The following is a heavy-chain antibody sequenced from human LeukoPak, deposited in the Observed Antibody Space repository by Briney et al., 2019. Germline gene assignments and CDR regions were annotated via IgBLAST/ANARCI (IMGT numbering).Heavy chain of an antibody. J-gene: IGHJ4*02. CDR2: INHSGST. CDR1: GGSFSGYY. Sequence: PSETLSLTCAVYGGSFSGYYWSWIRQPPGKGLEWIGEINHSGSTNYNPSLKSRVTISVDTSKNQFSLKLSSVTAADTAVYYCARGGGKAGRWRRRRYFDYWGQGTLVTVSS. CDR3: ARGGGKAGRWRRRRYFDY. V-gene: IGHV4-34*01. D-gene: IGHD6-6*01.